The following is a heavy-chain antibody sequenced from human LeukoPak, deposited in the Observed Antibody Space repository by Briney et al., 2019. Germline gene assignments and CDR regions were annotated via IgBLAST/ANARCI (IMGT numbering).Heavy chain of an antibody. CDR2: IYNSGTT. D-gene: IGHD3-22*01. CDR3: ARRGDPADYYDGSGYYSEPYYFDS. V-gene: IGHV4-59*01. Sequence: PSETLSLTCTVSGGSIGRYYWTWIRQPPGKGLEWIGYIYNSGTTNYNPSLKSRVTISVDTSKNQFSLKVRSVTAADAAVYYCARRGDPADYYDGSGYYSEPYYFDSWGQGTPVTVSS. CDR1: GGSIGRYY. J-gene: IGHJ4*02.